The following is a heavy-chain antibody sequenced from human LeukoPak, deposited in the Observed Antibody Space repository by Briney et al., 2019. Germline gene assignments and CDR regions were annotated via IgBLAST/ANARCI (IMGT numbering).Heavy chain of an antibody. D-gene: IGHD3-10*01. CDR2: ISGNNGNT. Sequence: ASVKVSCKASGYTFTSYGISWVRQAPGQGLEWMGWISGNNGNTNYAEQFQGRVTMTTDTSTSTAYMEMRSLRSDDTAVYFCARETTLVKGIMTGIYYHHMDVWGKGTTVTVSS. CDR1: GYTFTSYG. J-gene: IGHJ6*03. V-gene: IGHV1-18*01. CDR3: ARETTLVKGIMTGIYYHHMDV.